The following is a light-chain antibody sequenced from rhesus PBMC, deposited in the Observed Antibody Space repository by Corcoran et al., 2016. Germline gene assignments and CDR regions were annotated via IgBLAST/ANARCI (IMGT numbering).Light chain of an antibody. CDR3: LQDIQLPPT. CDR2: LGS. Sequence: DIVMTQTPLSLPVTPGEPASIPCRSSQSLLHSNGYTYLFWYLQKPGQSPQLLLYLGSNRASGGPDRLSGSGSGTDVTLKISRVEAEDVGVYYCLQDIQLPPTFGGGTKVEL. V-gene: IGKV2-78*01. CDR1: QSLLHSNGYTY. J-gene: IGKJ4*01.